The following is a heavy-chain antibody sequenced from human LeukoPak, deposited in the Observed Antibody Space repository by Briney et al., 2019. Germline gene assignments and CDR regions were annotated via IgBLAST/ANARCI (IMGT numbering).Heavy chain of an antibody. CDR2: FYYTGDT. J-gene: IGHJ5*02. D-gene: IGHD6-19*01. CDR1: GGSVTTSSFY. CDR3: VRAVGAVAGPGDWFDP. V-gene: IGHV4-39*01. Sequence: PSEALSLTCDVSGGSVTTSSFYWGWIRRTPGKGLEWIGTFYYTGDTYYNRSLKRRATIAVDTSKDQFFLGLSSVTAADTAVYYCVRAVGAVAGPGDWFDPWGPGTLVTISS.